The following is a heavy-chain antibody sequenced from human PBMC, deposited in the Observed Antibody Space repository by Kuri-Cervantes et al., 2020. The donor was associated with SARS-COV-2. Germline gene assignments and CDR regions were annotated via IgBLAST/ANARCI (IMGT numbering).Heavy chain of an antibody. Sequence: GGSLRLSCAASGFTFSNAWMNWVRQAPGKGLEWVGRIKSKTDGGTTDYAAPVKGRFTISRDNSKNTLYLQMSSLRAEDTAVYYCVKEAMIGYAFDIWGQGTMVTVSS. J-gene: IGHJ3*02. D-gene: IGHD3-22*01. CDR2: IKSKTDGGTT. CDR1: GFTFSNAW. V-gene: IGHV3-15*07. CDR3: VKEAMIGYAFDI.